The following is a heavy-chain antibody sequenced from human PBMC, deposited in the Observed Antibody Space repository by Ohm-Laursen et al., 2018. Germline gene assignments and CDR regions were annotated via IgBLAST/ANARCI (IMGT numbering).Heavy chain of an antibody. CDR1: GFTVSTDY. D-gene: IGHD3-10*01. CDR2: IYSGGST. V-gene: IGHV3-53*01. Sequence: SLRLSCAASGFTVSTDYMSWVRQAPGKGLEWVSVIYSGGSTYYADSVKGRFTISRDNSKNTLYLQMNSLRAEDTAVYYCAPHSYGSGTSGRFDYWGQGTLVTVSS. J-gene: IGHJ4*02. CDR3: APHSYGSGTSGRFDY.